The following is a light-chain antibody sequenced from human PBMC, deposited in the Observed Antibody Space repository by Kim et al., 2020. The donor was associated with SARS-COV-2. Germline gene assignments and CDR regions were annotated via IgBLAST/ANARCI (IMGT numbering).Light chain of an antibody. Sequence: DIQMTQSPSSLSASVGDRVTITCRASQGISNYVVWYQQKPGNAPKLLIYAASTLQSGVPSRFSGSGSGTDFTLIISSLQPEDVATYYCQKLDSAPPFTFGPGTKVDIK. CDR3: QKLDSAPPFT. J-gene: IGKJ3*01. CDR1: QGISNY. CDR2: AAS. V-gene: IGKV1-27*01.